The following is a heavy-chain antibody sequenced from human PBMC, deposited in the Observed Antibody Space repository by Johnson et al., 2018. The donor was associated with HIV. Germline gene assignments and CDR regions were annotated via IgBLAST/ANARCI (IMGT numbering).Heavy chain of an antibody. Sequence: VQLVESGGGLVQPGRSLRLSCAASGFTFSSYAMSWVRQAPGKGLEWVAFIRYDGSNGGTRDYAAPVKGRFTISRDDSKNTLFLQMNSLKTDDTAIYYCTRGVSSEGGSVWGHGTMVTVSS. CDR3: TRGVSSEGGSV. D-gene: IGHD3-16*01. V-gene: IGHV3-15*01. CDR1: GFTFSSYA. CDR2: IRYDGSNGGTR. J-gene: IGHJ3*01.